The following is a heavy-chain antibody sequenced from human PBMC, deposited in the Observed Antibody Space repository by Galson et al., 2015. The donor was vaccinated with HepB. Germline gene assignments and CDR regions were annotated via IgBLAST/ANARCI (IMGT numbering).Heavy chain of an antibody. D-gene: IGHD3-10*01. CDR2: INPSGSST. CDR1: GYTFTSYY. V-gene: IGHV1-46*01. J-gene: IGHJ4*02. Sequence: SVKVSCKASGYTFTSYYMHWVRQAPGQGLEWMEIINPSGSSTSYAQKFQGRVTMTRDTSTSTVYMELIRLRSEDTAAYYCARDSSGYYGSGTYLLGYWGQGTLVSVSS. CDR3: ARDSSGYYGSGTYLLGY.